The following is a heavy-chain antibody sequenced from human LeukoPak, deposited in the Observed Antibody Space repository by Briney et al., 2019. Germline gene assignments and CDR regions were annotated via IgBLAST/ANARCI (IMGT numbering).Heavy chain of an antibody. CDR3: ARVRGRNAFDI. Sequence: SETLSLTCTVSGGSISSGDYYWSWIRQPPGKGLEWIGYIYYSGSTYYNPSLKSRVTISVDTSKNQFSLKLSSVTAADTAVYYCARVRGRNAFDIWGQGTMVTVSS. V-gene: IGHV4-30-4*02. J-gene: IGHJ3*02. CDR2: IYYSGST. CDR1: GGSISSGDYY.